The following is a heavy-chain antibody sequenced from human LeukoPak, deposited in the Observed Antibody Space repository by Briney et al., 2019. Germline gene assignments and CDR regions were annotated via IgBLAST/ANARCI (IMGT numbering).Heavy chain of an antibody. J-gene: IGHJ4*02. CDR1: GFTFDDYA. CDR3: ARASGPFDY. CDR2: ITWNSGSI. Sequence: GGSLRLSCAASGFTFDDYAMHWVRQDPGKGLQWVSGITWNSGSIGYADSVKGRFTISRDNSKNTLYLQVNSLRGDDTAVYYCARASGPFDYWGQGTLVTVSS. D-gene: IGHD3-10*01. V-gene: IGHV3-9*01.